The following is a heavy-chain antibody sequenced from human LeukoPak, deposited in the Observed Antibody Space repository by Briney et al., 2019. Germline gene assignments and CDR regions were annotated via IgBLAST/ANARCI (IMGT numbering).Heavy chain of an antibody. V-gene: IGHV4-38-2*02. CDR3: ARHSSVVRGWFDP. CDR2: IYSSGNT. D-gene: IGHD2-15*01. J-gene: IGHJ5*02. CDR1: GYSISSGYY. Sequence: SETLSLTCTVSGYSISSGYYWGWIRQPPGKGLEWIGYIYSSGNTNYNPSLKSRVTISVDTSKNQFSLNLTSVTAADTAVYYCARHSSVVRGWFDPWGQGTLVTVSS.